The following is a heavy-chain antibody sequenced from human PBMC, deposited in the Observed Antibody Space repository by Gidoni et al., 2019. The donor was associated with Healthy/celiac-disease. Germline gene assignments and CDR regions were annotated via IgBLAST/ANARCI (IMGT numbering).Heavy chain of an antibody. Sequence: VQLLESGGGLVQPGGSLRLSCAASGFTFSSHAMSWVRQASGMGLEWVSAISGSGGSTYYADSVKGRFTISRDNSKSTLYLQMNSLRAEDTAVYYCAKDRSIAAAGRLYYFDYWGQGTLVTVSS. CDR1: GFTFSSHA. D-gene: IGHD6-13*01. V-gene: IGHV3-23*01. CDR2: ISGSGGST. CDR3: AKDRSIAAAGRLYYFDY. J-gene: IGHJ4*02.